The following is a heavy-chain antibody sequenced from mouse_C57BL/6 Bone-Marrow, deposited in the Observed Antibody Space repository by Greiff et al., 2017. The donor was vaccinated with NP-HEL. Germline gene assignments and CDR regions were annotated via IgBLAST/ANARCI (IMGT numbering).Heavy chain of an antibody. V-gene: IGHV1-54*01. CDR3: ARWPIYYDYGGAMDY. D-gene: IGHD2-4*01. J-gene: IGHJ4*01. CDR2: INPGSGGT. CDR1: GYAFTNYL. Sequence: VQLQQSGAELVRPGTSVKVSCKASGYAFTNYLIEWVKQRPGQGLEWIGVINPGSGGTNYNEKFKGKATLTADKSSSTASMQLSSLTSEDSAVYFCARWPIYYDYGGAMDYWGQGTSVTVSS.